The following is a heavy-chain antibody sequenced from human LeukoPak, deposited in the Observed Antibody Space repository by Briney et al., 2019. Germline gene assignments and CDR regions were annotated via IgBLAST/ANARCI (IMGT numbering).Heavy chain of an antibody. CDR3: ARVAADYYDSSGYYYVGLYYYYYGMDV. CDR1: GGTFSSYA. D-gene: IGHD3-22*01. V-gene: IGHV1-69*13. CDR2: IIPIFGTA. Sequence: ASVKVSCKASGGTFSSYAISWVRQAPGQGLEWMGGIIPIFGTANYAQKFQGRVTITADESTSTAYMELSSLRSEDTAVYYCARVAADYYDSSGYYYVGLYYYYYGMDVWGQGTTVTVSS. J-gene: IGHJ6*02.